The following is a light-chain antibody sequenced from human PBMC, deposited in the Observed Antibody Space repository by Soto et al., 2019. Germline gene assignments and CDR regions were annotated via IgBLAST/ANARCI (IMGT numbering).Light chain of an antibody. Sequence: DIQMTQSPSTLSASVGDRVTITCRASQSISKWLVWYQQKPGKAPKLLIFDASVLKSGVPSRFSGSGFGTEFTLSISSLQPDDFATYYCQQYNDYSSWTFGQGTRVEV. V-gene: IGKV1-5*01. CDR1: QSISKW. CDR3: QQYNDYSSWT. J-gene: IGKJ1*01. CDR2: DAS.